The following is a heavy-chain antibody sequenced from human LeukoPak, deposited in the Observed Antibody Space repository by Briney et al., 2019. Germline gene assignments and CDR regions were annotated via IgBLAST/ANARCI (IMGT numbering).Heavy chain of an antibody. V-gene: IGHV1-46*01. D-gene: IGHD1-26*01. J-gene: IGHJ4*02. CDR2: INPSGGST. CDR3: ARSRWELVVYFDY. CDR1: GYTFTGYY. Sequence: ASVKVSCKASGYTFTGYYMHWVRQAPGQGLEWMGWINPSGGSTSYAQKFQGRVTMTRDTSTSTVYMELSSLRSEDTAVYYCARSRWELVVYFDYWGQGTLVTVSS.